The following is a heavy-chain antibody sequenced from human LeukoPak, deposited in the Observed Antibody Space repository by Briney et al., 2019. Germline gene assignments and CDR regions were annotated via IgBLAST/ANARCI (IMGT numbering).Heavy chain of an antibody. D-gene: IGHD3-22*01. CDR1: GYSISSGYH. Sequence: SETLSLTCTVSGYSISSGYHWGWIRQPPGKGLEWIGSIYHGGSTYYNPSLKSRVTISVDTSKNQFSLKLSSVTAADTAVYYCARRRLDANYYDSSGYPNNWYFDLWGRGTLVTVSS. CDR3: ARRRLDANYYDSSGYPNNWYFDL. V-gene: IGHV4-38-2*02. CDR2: IYHGGST. J-gene: IGHJ2*01.